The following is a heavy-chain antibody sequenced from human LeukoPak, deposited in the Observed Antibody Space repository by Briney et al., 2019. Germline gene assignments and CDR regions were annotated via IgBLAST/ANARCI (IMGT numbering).Heavy chain of an antibody. D-gene: IGHD4-17*01. CDR1: GGSISSSSYY. CDR2: IYYSGST. V-gene: IGHV4-39*07. Sequence: PSETLSLTCTVSGGSISSSSYYWGWIRQPPGKGLEWIGSIYYSGSTYYNPSLKSRVTMSLDTSKNQFSLKLSSVTAADTAVYYCARGATTVTTWGDFDYWGQGTLVTVSS. J-gene: IGHJ4*02. CDR3: ARGATTVTTWGDFDY.